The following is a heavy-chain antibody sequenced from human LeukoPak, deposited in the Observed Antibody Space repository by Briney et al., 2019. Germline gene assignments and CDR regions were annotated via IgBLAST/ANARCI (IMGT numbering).Heavy chain of an antibody. CDR3: ARRLTQYDCFDP. CDR1: GDSVSSNSVT. V-gene: IGHV6-1*01. Sequence: SQTLSLTCAFSGDSVSSNSVTWNWIRQSPSRGLEWLGRTYCRSTWYNDYAVSVRGRITVNPDTSKNQFSLHLNSVTPEDTAVYYCARRLTQYDCFDPWGQGILVTVSS. D-gene: IGHD2-2*01. CDR2: TYCRSTWYN. J-gene: IGHJ5*02.